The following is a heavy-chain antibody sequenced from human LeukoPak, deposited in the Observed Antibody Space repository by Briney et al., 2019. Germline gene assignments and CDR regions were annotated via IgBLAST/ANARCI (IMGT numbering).Heavy chain of an antibody. Sequence: GGSLRLSCVGSGFTFSSHAMSWVRQAPEKGLEWVSGIYESGQTTHYADSVRGRFSISRDNSKNTLYLQMDSLRGEDTAIYYCAKDYRIGYSDHFDYWGQGALVTVSS. D-gene: IGHD3-22*01. CDR1: GFTFSSHA. CDR3: AKDYRIGYSDHFDY. V-gene: IGHV3-23*01. CDR2: IYESGQTT. J-gene: IGHJ4*02.